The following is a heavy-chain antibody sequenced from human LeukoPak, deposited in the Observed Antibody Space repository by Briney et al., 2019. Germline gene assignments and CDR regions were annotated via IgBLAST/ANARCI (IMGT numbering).Heavy chain of an antibody. CDR3: ASHYGSGSYVDY. V-gene: IGHV4-34*01. J-gene: IGHJ4*02. CDR2: INHSGST. Sequence: SETLSLTCAVYGGSFSGYYWSWIRQPPGKGLEWIGEINHSGSTNYNPSLKSQVTISVDTSKNQCSLKLSSVTAADTAVYFCASHYGSGSYVDYWGQGTLVTVSS. D-gene: IGHD3-10*01. CDR1: GGSFSGYY.